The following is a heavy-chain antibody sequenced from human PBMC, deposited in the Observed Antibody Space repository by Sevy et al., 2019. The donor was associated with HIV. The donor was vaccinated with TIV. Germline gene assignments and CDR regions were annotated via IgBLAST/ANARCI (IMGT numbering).Heavy chain of an antibody. V-gene: IGHV3-49*03. CDR1: GFTFGDYA. CDR3: TRARYYDFWSGYYLGYFDY. CDR2: IRSKAYGGTT. D-gene: IGHD3-3*01. Sequence: GGSLRLSCTASGFTFGDYAMSWFRQAPGKGLEWVGFIRSKAYGGTTEDAASVKGRFTISRDDSKSIAYLQMNSLKTEDTAVYYCTRARYYDFWSGYYLGYFDYWGQGTLVTVSS. J-gene: IGHJ4*02.